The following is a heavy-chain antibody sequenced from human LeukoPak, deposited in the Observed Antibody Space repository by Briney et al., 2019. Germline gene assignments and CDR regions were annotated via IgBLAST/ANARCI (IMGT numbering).Heavy chain of an antibody. V-gene: IGHV3-33*01. J-gene: IGHJ5*02. Sequence: PGGSLRLSCAASGFTFSSYGMHWVRQAPGKGLEWVAVIWYDGSNKYYADSVKGRFTISRDNSKNTLYLQMNSLRAEDTAVYYCARGEVAGPFDPWGQGTLVTVSS. CDR2: IWYDGSNK. CDR3: ARGEVAGPFDP. CDR1: GFTFSSYG. D-gene: IGHD6-19*01.